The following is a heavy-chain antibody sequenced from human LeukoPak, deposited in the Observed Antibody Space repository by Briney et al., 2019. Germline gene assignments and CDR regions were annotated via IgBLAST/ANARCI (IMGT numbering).Heavy chain of an antibody. Sequence: SETLSLTRTVSGGSISSYYWSWIRQPPGKGLEWIGFIYYSGSTNYNPSLKSRVTISVDTSKNQFSLKLSSVTAADMGVYYCAKSRDGYNNYQFDYWGQGTLVTVSS. CDR1: GGSISSYY. V-gene: IGHV4-59*08. CDR2: IYYSGST. CDR3: AKSRDGYNNYQFDY. J-gene: IGHJ4*02. D-gene: IGHD5-24*01.